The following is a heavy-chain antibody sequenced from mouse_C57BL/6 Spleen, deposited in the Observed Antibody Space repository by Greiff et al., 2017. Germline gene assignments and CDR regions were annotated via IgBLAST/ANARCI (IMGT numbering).Heavy chain of an antibody. CDR2: ICPGSGST. Sequence: QVQLQQSGPELVKPGASVKISCKASGYTFTDYYINWVKQRPGQGLEWIGWICPGSGSTYDNEKFKGKATLTVDKSSSTAYMLLSCLTSEDSAVYFCARGGGPYKYVMAAWFAYWGQGTLVTVSA. D-gene: IGHD2-14*01. J-gene: IGHJ3*01. CDR3: ARGGGPYKYVMAAWFAY. CDR1: GYTFTDYY. V-gene: IGHV1-75*01.